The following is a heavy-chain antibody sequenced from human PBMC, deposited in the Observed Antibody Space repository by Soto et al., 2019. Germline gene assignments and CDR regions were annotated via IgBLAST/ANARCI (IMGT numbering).Heavy chain of an antibody. CDR2: ISYDGDNK. CDR3: ARPWGQLSTYYYGMDT. CDR1: GFTFRNYA. J-gene: IGHJ6*02. V-gene: IGHV3-30-3*01. D-gene: IGHD3-16*01. Sequence: QVHLVESGGGVVQPGRSLTLSCAASGFTFRNYAMHWVRQAPGKGREWVATISYDGDNKYYTDSVKGPFTISRDNSKNTLYLQMNSLRPEDTAVYYCARPWGQLSTYYYGMDTWGQGTTVTVSS.